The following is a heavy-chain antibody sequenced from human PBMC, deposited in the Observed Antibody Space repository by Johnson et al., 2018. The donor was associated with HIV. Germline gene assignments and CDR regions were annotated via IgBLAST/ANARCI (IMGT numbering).Heavy chain of an antibody. CDR2: ISSSGSTI. D-gene: IGHD5-18*01. Sequence: QMLLVESGGGVVQPGRSLRLSCTASGFTVSSNYMSWIRQAPGKGLEWVSYISSSGSTIYYADSVKGRFTVSRTNAKNSFHLQMNSLRAEDTAVYYCAKVMGYIYGLYFDAFDIWGQGTMVTVSS. CDR1: GFTVSSNY. J-gene: IGHJ3*02. V-gene: IGHV3-11*04. CDR3: AKVMGYIYGLYFDAFDI.